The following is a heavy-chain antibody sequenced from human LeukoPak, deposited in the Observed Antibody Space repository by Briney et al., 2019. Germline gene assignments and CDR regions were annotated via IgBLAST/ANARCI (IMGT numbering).Heavy chain of an antibody. CDR2: IYYSGST. Sequence: SETLSLTCTVSGGSVSSTTYYWGWIRQPPGKGLEWIGSIYYSGSTYYNPSLKSRVTISVDTSKNQFSLKLSSVTAADTAVYYCARAMVRGAASDYWGQGTLVTVSS. CDR1: GGSVSSTTYY. V-gene: IGHV4-39*07. J-gene: IGHJ4*02. CDR3: ARAMVRGAASDY. D-gene: IGHD3-10*01.